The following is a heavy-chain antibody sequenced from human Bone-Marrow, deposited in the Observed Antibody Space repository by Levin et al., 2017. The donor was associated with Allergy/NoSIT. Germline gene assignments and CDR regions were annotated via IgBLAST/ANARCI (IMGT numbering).Heavy chain of an antibody. CDR1: GGSITSSSHY. Sequence: SETLSLTCSVSGGSITSSSHYWGWIRQPPGGGLEWIGSIYDSGRTYYNPSLRSRVTISVDKSKNQFSLKLTSVTAADTAVYYCAGHVRWGDIEPLFDPWGQGTLVTVSS. CDR3: AGHVRWGDIEPLFDP. V-gene: IGHV4-39*01. J-gene: IGHJ5*02. CDR2: IYDSGRT. D-gene: IGHD3-10*01.